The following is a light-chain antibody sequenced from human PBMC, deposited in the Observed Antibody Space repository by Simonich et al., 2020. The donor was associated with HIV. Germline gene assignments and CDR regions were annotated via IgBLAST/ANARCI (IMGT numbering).Light chain of an antibody. J-gene: IGKJ3*01. CDR2: LGS. CDR1: RSLLQSNGYNY. V-gene: IGKV2-28*01. Sequence: DIVMTQSPLSLPVTPGEPASISCRSSRSLLQSNGYNYVDWYLQKPGQSPQLLIYLGSNRASGVPDRFSGSGSGTDFTLKISRVEADDVGVYYCMQAVQRKFTFGPGTKVDIK. CDR3: MQAVQRKFT.